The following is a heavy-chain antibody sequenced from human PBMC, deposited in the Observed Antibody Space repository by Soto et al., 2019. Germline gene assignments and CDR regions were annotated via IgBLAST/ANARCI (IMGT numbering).Heavy chain of an antibody. CDR2: ISYDGSNK. J-gene: IGHJ6*02. D-gene: IGHD2-15*01. Sequence: QVQLVESGGGVVQPGRSLRLSCAASGFTFSSYGMHWVRQAPGKGLEWVAVISYDGSNKYYADSVKGRFTISRDNSKNPLYLQMNSLRAEDTAVYYCAKEGGTVYYGMDVWGQGTTVTVSS. CDR3: AKEGGTVYYGMDV. V-gene: IGHV3-30*18. CDR1: GFTFSSYG.